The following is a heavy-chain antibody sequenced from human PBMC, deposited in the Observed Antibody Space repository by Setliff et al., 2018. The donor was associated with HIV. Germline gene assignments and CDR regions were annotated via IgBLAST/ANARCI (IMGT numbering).Heavy chain of an antibody. D-gene: IGHD2-21*02. CDR1: VGSFSGYY. V-gene: IGHV4-34*01. J-gene: IGHJ4*02. Sequence: SETLSLTCAVYVGSFSGYYWSWIRQPPGKGLEWIGEISHSGRTNYNPSLKSRVTISVDTSKNQFSLKLSSVTAADTAVYYCARFSVVVTAPGYWGRGTLVTVSS. CDR3: ARFSVVVTAPGY. CDR2: ISHSGRT.